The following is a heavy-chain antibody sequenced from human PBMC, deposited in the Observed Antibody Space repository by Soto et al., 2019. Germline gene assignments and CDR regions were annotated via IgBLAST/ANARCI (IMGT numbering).Heavy chain of an antibody. CDR2: ISGSGGST. CDR1: GFTFSSYA. V-gene: IGHV3-23*01. D-gene: IGHD3-22*01. Sequence: GGSLSLSCAASGFTFSSYAMSWVRQAPGKGLEWVSAISGSGGSTYYADSVKGRFTISRDNSKNTLYLQMNSLRAEDTAVYYCAKDVGDYDSSGYYLNYFDYWGQGTLVTVSS. CDR3: AKDVGDYDSSGYYLNYFDY. J-gene: IGHJ4*02.